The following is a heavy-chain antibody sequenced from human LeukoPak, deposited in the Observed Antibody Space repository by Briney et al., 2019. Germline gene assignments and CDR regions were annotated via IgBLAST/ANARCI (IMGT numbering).Heavy chain of an antibody. V-gene: IGHV3-30*04. Sequence: GRSLRLSCAASGFTFSSYAMHWVRQAPGKGLEWVAVISYDGSNTYYADSVKGRFTISRDNSKNTLYLQMNSLRAEDTAVYHCARAERGGYSGYDYGMDLWGKGTTVTVSS. D-gene: IGHD5-12*01. J-gene: IGHJ6*04. CDR1: GFTFSSYA. CDR3: ARAERGGYSGYDYGMDL. CDR2: ISYDGSNT.